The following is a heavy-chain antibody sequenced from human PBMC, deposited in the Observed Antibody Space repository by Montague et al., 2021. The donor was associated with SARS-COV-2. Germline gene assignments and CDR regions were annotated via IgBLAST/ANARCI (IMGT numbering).Heavy chain of an antibody. V-gene: IGHV4-59*12. CDR2: IYYSGST. Sequence: SETLSLTYTVSGGSISSYYWSWIRQPPGKGLEWIGYIYYSGSTNYNPSLKSRVTISVDTSKNQFSLKLSSVTAADTAVYYCARDSRTSGWGYWYHGLDAWGQGTTVIVSS. D-gene: IGHD6-19*01. J-gene: IGHJ6*02. CDR1: GGSISSYY. CDR3: ARDSRTSGWGYWYHGLDA.